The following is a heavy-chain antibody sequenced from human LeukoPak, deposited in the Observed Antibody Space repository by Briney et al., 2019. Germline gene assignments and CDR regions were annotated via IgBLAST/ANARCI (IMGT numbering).Heavy chain of an antibody. V-gene: IGHV4-34*01. CDR1: GGSFSGYY. D-gene: IGHD2-15*01. CDR2: INHSGST. J-gene: IGHJ4*02. Sequence: SETLSLTCAVYGGSFSGYYWSWIRQPPGKGLEWIGEINHSGSTNYNPSLKSRVTISVDTSKNQFSLKLSSVTAADTAVYYCARLSRHVVVVVAATWDGDYWGQGTLVTVSS. CDR3: ARLSRHVVVVVAATWDGDY.